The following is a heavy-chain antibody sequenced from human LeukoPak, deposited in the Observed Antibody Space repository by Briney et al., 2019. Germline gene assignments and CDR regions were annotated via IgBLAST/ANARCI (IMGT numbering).Heavy chain of an antibody. V-gene: IGHV3-23*01. CDR3: AKDFDYGDYVGWFDP. Sequence: GGSLRLSCAASGFTFSSYAMSWVRQAPGKGLEWVSAISGSGGSTYYADSVKGRFTISRDNSKNTLYLQMNSLRAEDMAVYYCAKDFDYGDYVGWFDPWGQGTLVTVSS. CDR2: ISGSGGST. CDR1: GFTFSSYA. D-gene: IGHD4-17*01. J-gene: IGHJ5*02.